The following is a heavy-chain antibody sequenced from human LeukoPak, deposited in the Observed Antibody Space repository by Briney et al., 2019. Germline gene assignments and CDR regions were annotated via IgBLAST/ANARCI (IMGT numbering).Heavy chain of an antibody. CDR3: AREYYPLGY. D-gene: IGHD3-10*01. CDR2: ISGRGDST. V-gene: IGHV3-23*01. Sequence: GGSLRLSCAASGFTFSSSGMSWVRQAPRKGLEWVSTISGRGDSTYYADSVRGRFTISRDNSKNTLYLQMNSLRAEDTAVYYCAREYYPLGYWGQGTLVTVSS. J-gene: IGHJ4*02. CDR1: GFTFSSSG.